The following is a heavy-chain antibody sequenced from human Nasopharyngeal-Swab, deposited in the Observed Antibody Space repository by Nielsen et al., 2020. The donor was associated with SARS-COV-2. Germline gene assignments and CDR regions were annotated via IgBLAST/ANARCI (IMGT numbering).Heavy chain of an antibody. CDR3: ARGPSSGWYVNYYFDY. Sequence: SETLSLTCTVSGGSISSSSYYWGWIRPPPGKGLEWIGSIYYSGSTYYNPSLKSRVTISVDTSKNQFSLKLSSVTAADTAVYYCARGPSSGWYVNYYFDYWGQGTLVTVSS. J-gene: IGHJ4*02. D-gene: IGHD6-19*01. CDR1: GGSISSSSYY. V-gene: IGHV4-39*07. CDR2: IYYSGST.